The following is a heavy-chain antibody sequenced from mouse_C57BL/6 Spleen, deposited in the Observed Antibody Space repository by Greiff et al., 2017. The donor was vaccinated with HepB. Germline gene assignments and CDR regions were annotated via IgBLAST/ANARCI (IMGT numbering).Heavy chain of an antibody. D-gene: IGHD1-1*01. CDR3: ARGTTPRYFDV. Sequence: QVQLQQSGAELMKPGASVKLSCKATGYTFTGYWIEWVKQRPGHGLEWIGEILPGSGSTNYHEKFKGKATFTADTSSNTAYMQLSSLTTEDSAIYYCARGTTPRYFDVWGTGTTVTVSS. J-gene: IGHJ1*03. V-gene: IGHV1-9*01. CDR1: GYTFTGYW. CDR2: ILPGSGST.